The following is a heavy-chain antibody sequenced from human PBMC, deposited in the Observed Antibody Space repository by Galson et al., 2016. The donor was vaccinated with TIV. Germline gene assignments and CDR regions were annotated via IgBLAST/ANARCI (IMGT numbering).Heavy chain of an antibody. CDR2: ISFDGSDT. CDR1: GFTFSHYP. Sequence: SLRLSCADTGFTFSHYPMYWVRQAPGKGLEWVAVISFDGSDTYYADSVKGRFTISRDNSRNTLYLQMNSLRAQDTGVYYCAKEVKRRLHYWGQGALVTVSS. CDR3: AKEVKRRLHY. V-gene: IGHV3-30-3*01. D-gene: IGHD1-1*01. J-gene: IGHJ4*02.